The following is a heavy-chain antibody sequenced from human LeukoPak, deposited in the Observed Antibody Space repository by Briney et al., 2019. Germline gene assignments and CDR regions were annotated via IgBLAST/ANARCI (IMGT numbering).Heavy chain of an antibody. D-gene: IGHD2-21*02. CDR2: ISYDGSNK. CDR3: ARHEGTAAPSSYYGMDV. Sequence: PGGSLRLSCAASGFTFSSYGMHWVRQAPGKGLEWVAVISYDGSNKYYADSVTGRFTISRDNSKNTLYLQMTSLRAEDTAVYYCARHEGTAAPSSYYGMDVWGQGTTVTVFS. V-gene: IGHV3-30*03. J-gene: IGHJ6*02. CDR1: GFTFSSYG.